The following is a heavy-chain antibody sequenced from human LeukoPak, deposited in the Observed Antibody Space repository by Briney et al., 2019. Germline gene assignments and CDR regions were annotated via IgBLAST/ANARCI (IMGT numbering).Heavy chain of an antibody. J-gene: IGHJ6*03. CDR1: GNSISSGDNY. CDR3: ARTTEGGYTYDYFYYYYMDV. CDR2: INHSGST. D-gene: IGHD5-18*01. Sequence: SETLSLTCTVSGNSISSGDNYWSWIRQPPGKGLEWIGEINHSGSTNYNPSLKSRVTISVDTSKNQFSLKLSSVTAADTAVYYCARTTEGGYTYDYFYYYYMDVWGKGTTVTISS. V-gene: IGHV4-39*07.